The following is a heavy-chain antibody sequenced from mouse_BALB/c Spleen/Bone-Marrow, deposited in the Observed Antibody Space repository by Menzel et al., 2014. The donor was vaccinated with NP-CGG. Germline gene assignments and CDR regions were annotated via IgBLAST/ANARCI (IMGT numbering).Heavy chain of an antibody. CDR1: GYAFTNYN. CDR2: IDLYNDGT. D-gene: IGHD2-3*01. V-gene: IGHV1S135*01. CDR3: ARLGDGYYDALDY. Sequence: VQLQQSGPELVKPGASVKVSCKASGYAFTNYNIYWVKQRHGKSLEWIGYIDLYNDGTSYNQKFKGKATLTVDKSSSTAYMHLNSLTSEDSAVYYCARLGDGYYDALDYWGQGTSVTVSS. J-gene: IGHJ4*01.